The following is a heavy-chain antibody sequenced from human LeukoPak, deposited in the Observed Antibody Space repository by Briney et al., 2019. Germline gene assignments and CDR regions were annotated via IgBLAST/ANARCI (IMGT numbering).Heavy chain of an antibody. J-gene: IGHJ4*02. CDR2: ITGSSSYI. D-gene: IGHD1-1*01. V-gene: IGHV3-21*01. CDR1: GFSFRSYS. CDR3: ARDRLEGGETFDS. Sequence: PGGSLRLSCVASGFSFRSYSMDWVRQAPGKGLEWVSSITGSSSYISYADSVKGRFNISRDNAENSLFLQMNSLRPEDTAVYFCARDRLEGGETFDSWGQGTLVTVSS.